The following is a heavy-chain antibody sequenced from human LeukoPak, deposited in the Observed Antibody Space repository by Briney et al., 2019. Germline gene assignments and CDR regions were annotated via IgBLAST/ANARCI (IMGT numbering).Heavy chain of an antibody. V-gene: IGHV3-74*01. D-gene: IGHD2-21*01. J-gene: IGHJ3*02. CDR1: GFTFSSYW. Sequence: PGGSLRLSCAASGFTFSSYWMHWVRQAPGKGLVWVSRISSDGSSTSYADSVKGRFTISRDNAKNTLYLQMNSLRAEDTAVYYCARQAILPDAFDIWGQGTMVTVSS. CDR2: ISSDGSST. CDR3: ARQAILPDAFDI.